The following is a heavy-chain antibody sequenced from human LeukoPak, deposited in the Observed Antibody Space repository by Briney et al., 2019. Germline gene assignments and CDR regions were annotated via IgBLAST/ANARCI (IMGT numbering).Heavy chain of an antibody. J-gene: IGHJ5*02. CDR1: GNSISSGTYY. V-gene: IGHV4-61*02. CDR2: VYSSGNT. Sequence: PSQTLSLTXTVSGNSISSGTYYWSWIRQPAGKGLEWIGRVYSSGNTIYNPSLKSRVTISIDTSKNQFSLKLSSVTAADTAAYYCARGVGSSSSNWFDPWGQGTLVTVSS. D-gene: IGHD6-6*01. CDR3: ARGVGSSSSNWFDP.